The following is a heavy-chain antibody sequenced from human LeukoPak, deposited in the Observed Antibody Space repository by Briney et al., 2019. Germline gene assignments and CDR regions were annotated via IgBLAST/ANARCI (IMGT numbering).Heavy chain of an antibody. CDR2: IGGTHSNI. D-gene: IGHD2-2*01. J-gene: IGHJ4*02. V-gene: IGHV3-48*01. Sequence: GGSLRLSCAASGFTFSIYSMNWVRQAPGKGLEWVSYIGGTHSNIYYADSVKGRFTISRDDAKNSLYLQMNNLRAEDTAVYYCVSFYVTYWGRGTLVTVSS. CDR3: VSFYVTY. CDR1: GFTFSIYS.